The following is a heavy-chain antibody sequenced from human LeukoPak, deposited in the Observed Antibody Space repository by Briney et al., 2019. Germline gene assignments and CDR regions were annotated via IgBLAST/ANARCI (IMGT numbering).Heavy chain of an antibody. Sequence: SETLSLTCTVSGGSISSYYWSWIRQPPGKGLEWIGYIYYSGSTNYNPSLKSRVTISVDTSKNQFSLKLSSVTAADTAVYYCAMSTRATVTMAPSDYWGLGTLVTVSS. J-gene: IGHJ4*02. D-gene: IGHD4-17*01. CDR2: IYYSGST. V-gene: IGHV4-59*01. CDR3: AMSTRATVTMAPSDY. CDR1: GGSISSYY.